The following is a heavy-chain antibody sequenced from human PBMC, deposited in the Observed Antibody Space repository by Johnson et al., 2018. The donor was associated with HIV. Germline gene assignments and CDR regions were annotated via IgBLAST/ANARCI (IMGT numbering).Heavy chain of an antibody. CDR3: ARGGSGSAQKGGDAFDI. J-gene: IGHJ3*02. CDR2: IYSGGST. D-gene: IGHD1-26*01. V-gene: IGHV3-53*01. CDR1: GFTVSSNY. Sequence: VQLVESGGGVVQPGRSLRLSCAASGFTVSSNYMSWVRQAPGKGLEWVSVIYSGGSTYYADSVKGRFTISRDNSKNTLYLQMNSLRAEDTAVYYCARGGSGSAQKGGDAFDIWGQGTMVTVSS.